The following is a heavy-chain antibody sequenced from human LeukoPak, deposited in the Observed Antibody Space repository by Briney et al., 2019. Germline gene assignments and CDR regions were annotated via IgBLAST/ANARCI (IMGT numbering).Heavy chain of an antibody. J-gene: IGHJ4*02. CDR3: ARGWQVMSY. CDR1: GGSISSYY. CDR2: IYYSGST. Sequence: SETLSLTCTVSGGSISSYYWSWIRQPPGKGPEWIGYIYYSGSTNYSPSLKSRVTISVDTSKNQFSLKLSSVTAADTAVYYCARGWQVMSYWGQGTLVTVSS. D-gene: IGHD5-24*01. V-gene: IGHV4-59*01.